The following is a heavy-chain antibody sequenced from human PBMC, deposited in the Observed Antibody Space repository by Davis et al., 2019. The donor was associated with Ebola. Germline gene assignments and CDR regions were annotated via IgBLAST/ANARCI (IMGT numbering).Heavy chain of an antibody. CDR2: INPNTGGT. J-gene: IGHJ6*04. CDR1: GYTFTGFY. Sequence: AASVKVSCKASGYTFTGFYMHWVRQAPGQGLEWVGRINPNTGGTSFAQKFQGRVTMTRDTSTSTVYMELSSLRSEDTAVYYCARDRFIAVAGTPDQGYYYGMDVWGKGTTVTVSS. V-gene: IGHV1-2*06. D-gene: IGHD6-19*01. CDR3: ARDRFIAVAGTPDQGYYYGMDV.